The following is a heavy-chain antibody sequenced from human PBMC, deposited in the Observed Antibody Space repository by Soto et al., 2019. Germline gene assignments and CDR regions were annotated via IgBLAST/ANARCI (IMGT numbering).Heavy chain of an antibody. D-gene: IGHD3-22*01. J-gene: IGHJ4*02. V-gene: IGHV1-69*02. CDR2: IIPILGIA. Sequence: QVQLVQSGAEVKKPGSSVKVSCKASGGTFSSYTISWVRQAPGQGLEWMGRIIPILGIANYAQKFQGRVTITADKSTSTAYMELSSLRSEDTAVYYCARSYDSSGYYGYWGQGTLVTVSS. CDR3: ARSYDSSGYYGY. CDR1: GGTFSSYT.